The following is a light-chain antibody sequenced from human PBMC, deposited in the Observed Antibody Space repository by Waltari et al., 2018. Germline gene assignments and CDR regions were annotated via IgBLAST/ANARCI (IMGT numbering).Light chain of an antibody. CDR2: DVD. CDR3: SSYTRTVTLI. V-gene: IGLV2-14*01. Sequence: QSALTQPASVSGSPGQSITISCTGTSSDVGGYNYVSWYQQRTGKGPQRIIFDVDKRPSGISDRFSGSKSGNTASLTISGLQADDEGDYFCSSYTRTVTLIFGGGTKLTVL. CDR1: SSDVGGYNY. J-gene: IGLJ2*01.